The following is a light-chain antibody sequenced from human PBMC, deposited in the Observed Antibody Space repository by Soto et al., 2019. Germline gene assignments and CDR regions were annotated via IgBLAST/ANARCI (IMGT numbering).Light chain of an antibody. J-gene: IGKJ1*01. V-gene: IGKV1-5*01. CDR2: DAS. CDR3: QRYCGMWT. Sequence: DIPMTQSPSTLPASVGDRVTITCRASQSITNRLAWYQQKPGTAPKVLIYDASNLESGVPSRFSGSGSGTEFILNIRSLQPDDFATYYCQRYCGMWTCGQGTKVEIK. CDR1: QSITNR.